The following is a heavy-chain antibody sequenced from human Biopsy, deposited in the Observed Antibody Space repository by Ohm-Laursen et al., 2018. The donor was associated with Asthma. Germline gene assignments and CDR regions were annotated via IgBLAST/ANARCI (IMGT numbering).Heavy chain of an antibody. J-gene: IGHJ5*02. CDR1: GFTFGDYC. D-gene: IGHD3-9*01. Sequence: SLRLSCAASGFTFGDYCMSWVRQVPGQGLEWVANIKHDGSEKNHVDSLKGRFTISRDNAKNLLFLQMSSLRAEDTAVYYCAKAERYFDWYWFDPWGQGTLVTVSS. CDR3: AKAERYFDWYWFDP. CDR2: IKHDGSEK. V-gene: IGHV3-7*03.